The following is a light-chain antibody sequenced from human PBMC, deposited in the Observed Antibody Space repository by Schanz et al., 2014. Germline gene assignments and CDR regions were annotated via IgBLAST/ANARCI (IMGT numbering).Light chain of an antibody. CDR3: QQYYSSPYT. Sequence: EIVLTQSPATLSLSPGERATLSCRASQSVSSYLAWYQQKPGQAPRLLIYGAFDRATGIPDRFSGSGSGTVFTLTISSLQAEDVAVYYCQQYYSSPYTFGQGTKLEIK. J-gene: IGKJ2*01. CDR1: QSVSSY. CDR2: GAF. V-gene: IGKV3-11*01.